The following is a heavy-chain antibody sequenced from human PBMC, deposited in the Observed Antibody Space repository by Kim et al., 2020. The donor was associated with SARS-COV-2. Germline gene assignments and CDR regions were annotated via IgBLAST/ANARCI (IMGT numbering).Heavy chain of an antibody. CDR3: ARDMHDYVYGMDV. J-gene: IGHJ6*02. CDR2: ISYDGSNK. V-gene: IGHV3-30*04. CDR1: GLTFSSYA. Sequence: GGSLRLSCAASGLTFSSYAMHWVRQAPGKGLEWVAVISYDGSNKYYADSVKGRFTISRDNSKNTLYLQMNSLRAEDTAVYYCARDMHDYVYGMDVWGQGTTVTVSS. D-gene: IGHD3-16*01.